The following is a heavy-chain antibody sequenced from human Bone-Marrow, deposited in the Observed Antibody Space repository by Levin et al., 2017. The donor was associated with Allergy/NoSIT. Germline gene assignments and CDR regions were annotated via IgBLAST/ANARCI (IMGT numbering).Heavy chain of an antibody. CDR3: VRDGSGRGWDFDY. CDR2: IKQDGSEK. V-gene: IGHV3-7*04. CDR1: GFTFTTYW. D-gene: IGHD3-10*01. Sequence: LAGGSLRLSCAASGFTFTTYWMTWVRQAPGKGLEWVANIKQDGSEKYYVDSVKGRFTISRDNAKNSLYLQMNSLRAEDTAVYYCVRDGSGRGWDFDYWGQGTLVTVSS. J-gene: IGHJ4*02.